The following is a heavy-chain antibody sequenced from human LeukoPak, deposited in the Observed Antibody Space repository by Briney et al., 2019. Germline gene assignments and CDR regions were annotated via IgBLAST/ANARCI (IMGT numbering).Heavy chain of an antibody. CDR2: INSDGSST. CDR3: ARDLKYYDSSGYYWNY. D-gene: IGHD3-22*01. J-gene: IGHJ4*02. Sequence: LGGTLRLSCVASGLTFSSYGLSWVRQAPGKGLEWVSRINSDGSSTTYADSVKGRFTISRDNAKNSLYLQMNSLRAEDTALYHCARDLKYYDSSGYYWNYWGQGTLVTVSS. V-gene: IGHV3-74*01. CDR1: GLTFSSYG.